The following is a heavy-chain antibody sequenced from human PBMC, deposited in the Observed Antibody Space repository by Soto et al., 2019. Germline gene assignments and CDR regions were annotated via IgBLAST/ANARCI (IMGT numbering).Heavy chain of an antibody. CDR2: INAGNGNT. CDR3: ARGVLRFLYASDY. V-gene: IGHV1-3*01. J-gene: IGHJ4*02. D-gene: IGHD3-3*01. Sequence: ASVKVSCKASGYTFTSYAMHWVRQAPGQRLEWMGWINAGNGNTKYSQKFQGRVTITRDTSASTAYMELSSLRSEYTAVYYCARGVLRFLYASDYGGQGTLVTVSS. CDR1: GYTFTSYA.